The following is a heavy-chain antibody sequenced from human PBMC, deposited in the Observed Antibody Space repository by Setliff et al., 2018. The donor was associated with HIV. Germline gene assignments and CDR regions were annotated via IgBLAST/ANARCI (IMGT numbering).Heavy chain of an antibody. CDR3: ARYGGNSFWFDP. J-gene: IGHJ5*02. CDR1: GGSISGFY. CDR2: FYHSTT. D-gene: IGHD2-21*01. V-gene: IGHV4-4*07. Sequence: SSETLSLTCTVSGGSISGFYWNWIRQSAGKGLEWIGSFYHSTTYYNPSLKSRVTISVDTSKNQFSLKLISVTAADTAVYYCARYGGNSFWFDPWGQGTLVTVSS.